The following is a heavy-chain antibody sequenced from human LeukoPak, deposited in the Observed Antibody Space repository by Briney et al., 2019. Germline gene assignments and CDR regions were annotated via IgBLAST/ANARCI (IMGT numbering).Heavy chain of an antibody. J-gene: IGHJ4*02. CDR3: ARGVVAAPPTLDY. Sequence: SETLSLTCTVSGGSISSYYWSWIRQPPGKGLEWIGFIYFNGGTKYNPSLESRVTISGDASKKQFFLKLSSATAADTAVYYCARGVVAAPPTLDYWGQGTLVTVSS. CDR1: GGSISSYY. CDR2: IYFNGGT. D-gene: IGHD2-15*01. V-gene: IGHV4-59*01.